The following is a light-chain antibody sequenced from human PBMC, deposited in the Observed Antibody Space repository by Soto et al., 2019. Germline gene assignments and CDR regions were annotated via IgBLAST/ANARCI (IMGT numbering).Light chain of an antibody. J-gene: IGKJ5*01. CDR3: QQRSNWPPIT. CDR2: DAS. Sequence: EIVLTQPPDTLSLSPGEGATLSCRASQSVSSSYSAWYQQKPGQAPRLLIYDASNRATGIPARFSGSGSGTDFTLTISSLEPEDFAVYYCQQRSNWPPITFGQGTRLEI. CDR1: QSVSSSY. V-gene: IGKV3-11*01.